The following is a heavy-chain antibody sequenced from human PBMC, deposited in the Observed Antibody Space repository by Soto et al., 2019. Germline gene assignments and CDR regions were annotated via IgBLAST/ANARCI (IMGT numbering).Heavy chain of an antibody. V-gene: IGHV3-23*01. Sequence: EVQLLESGGGLVQPGGSLRLSCAASGFTFSSYAMSWVRQAPGKGLEWVSAISGSGGSTYYADSVKGRFTISRDNSRNTLYLQMNSLRAEDTAVYYCAKASGWFGEFDYWGQGTLVTVSS. CDR1: GFTFSSYA. CDR3: AKASGWFGEFDY. CDR2: ISGSGGST. D-gene: IGHD3-10*01. J-gene: IGHJ4*02.